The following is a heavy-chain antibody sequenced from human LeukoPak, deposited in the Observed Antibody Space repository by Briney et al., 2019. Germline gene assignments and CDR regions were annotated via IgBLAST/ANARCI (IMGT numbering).Heavy chain of an antibody. CDR2: IRGSGDST. D-gene: IGHD1-1*01. J-gene: IGHJ4*02. Sequence: GGSLRLSCAASGFTFSSYAMNWVRQAPGKGLEWVSVIRGSGDSTYYADSVKGRFTISRDNSKNTLYLQMDSLTADDTAIYYCGKATGTLGNWGQGILVTVSS. V-gene: IGHV3-23*01. CDR1: GFTFSSYA. CDR3: GKATGTLGN.